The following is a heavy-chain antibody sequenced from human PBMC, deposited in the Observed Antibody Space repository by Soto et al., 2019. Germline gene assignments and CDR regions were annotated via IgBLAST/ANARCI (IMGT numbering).Heavy chain of an antibody. J-gene: IGHJ4*02. CDR3: ARDYYVCGSYSRRDYYDSSVPY. V-gene: IGHV1-2*02. D-gene: IGHD3-22*01. CDR2: INPNSGGT. CDR1: GYTFTGYY. Sequence: SVKVSGKASGYTFTGYYMHWVRQAPGQGLEWMGWINPNSGGTNYAQKFQGRVTMTRDTSISTAYMELSRLRSDDTAVYYCARDYYVCGSYSRRDYYDSSVPYWGQGTRVTVSS.